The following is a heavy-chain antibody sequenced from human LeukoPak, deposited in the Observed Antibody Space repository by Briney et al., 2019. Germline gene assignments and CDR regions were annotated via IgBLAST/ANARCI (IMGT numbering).Heavy chain of an antibody. D-gene: IGHD1-26*01. J-gene: IGHJ4*02. CDR1: GGSISSSSYS. CDR3: ARRTNSGSYIDY. V-gene: IGHV4-39*01. Sequence: PSETLSLTCTVSGGSISSSSYSWGWIRQPPGKGLEWIGSIYYSGSTYYNPSLKSRVTISVDTSKNQFSLKLSSVTAADTAVYYCARRTNSGSYIDYWGQGTLVTVSS. CDR2: IYYSGST.